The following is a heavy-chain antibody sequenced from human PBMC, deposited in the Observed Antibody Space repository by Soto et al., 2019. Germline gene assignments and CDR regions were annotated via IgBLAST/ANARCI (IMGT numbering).Heavy chain of an antibody. Sequence: QVQLVQSGSEVKKPGASGRVTCKASGYTFRNYGISWVREAPGQGLEWMGWVSAYNRNSNYAQKFEDRVIMTADTATSTAYLELRGLRSDDTAIYYCARDRQWEPLLYWGQGTLVTVSS. D-gene: IGHD1-26*01. J-gene: IGHJ4*02. V-gene: IGHV1-18*01. CDR1: GYTFRNYG. CDR2: VSAYNRNS. CDR3: ARDRQWEPLLY.